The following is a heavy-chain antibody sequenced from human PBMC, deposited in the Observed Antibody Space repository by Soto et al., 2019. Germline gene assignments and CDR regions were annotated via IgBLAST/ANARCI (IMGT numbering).Heavy chain of an antibody. CDR2: MNPNSGNT. V-gene: IGHV1-8*01. CDR3: ARGPPQYGSGGSCYSFIRFDY. Sequence: ASVKVSCKTSGYTFTSFDINWVRQATGQGLEWMGWMNPNSGNTGYAQMFQGRVTMTRNTSISTAYLELSSLRSEDTAVYYCARGPPQYGSGGSCYSFIRFDYWGQGTLVTVAS. D-gene: IGHD2-15*01. J-gene: IGHJ4*02. CDR1: GYTFTSFD.